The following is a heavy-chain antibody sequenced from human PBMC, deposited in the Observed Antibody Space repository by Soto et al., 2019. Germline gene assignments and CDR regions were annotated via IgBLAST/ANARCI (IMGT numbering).Heavy chain of an antibody. J-gene: IGHJ6*02. CDR1: DAAFSGYH. Sequence: PAETLSPTCGVYDAAFSGYHWSWIRQAPGKGLGWIGAINQSGSTNYSASLKSRATMSVDTSKKQFSLKLNSVTAADTALYYCATRDPYYGMDFWGQGTTGTVS. V-gene: IGHV4-34*01. CDR3: ATRDPYYGMDF. CDR2: INQSGST.